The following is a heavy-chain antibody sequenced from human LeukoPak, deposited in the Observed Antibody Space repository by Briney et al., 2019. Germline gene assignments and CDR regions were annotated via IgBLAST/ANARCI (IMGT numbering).Heavy chain of an antibody. CDR2: INHSGST. J-gene: IGHJ5*02. CDR3: ARGQRITITA. D-gene: IGHD3-10*01. Sequence: SETLSFTCAVYGGSFSAYYWSWIRQPPGKGLEWIGEINHSGSTNYNPSLKSRVAISVDTSRHQFSLRLSSVTAADTAVYYCARGQRITITAWGQGTLDTVSS. CDR1: GGSFSAYY. V-gene: IGHV4-34*01.